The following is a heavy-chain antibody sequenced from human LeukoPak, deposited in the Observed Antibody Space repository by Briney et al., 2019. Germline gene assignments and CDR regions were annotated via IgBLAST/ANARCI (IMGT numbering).Heavy chain of an antibody. J-gene: IGHJ4*02. V-gene: IGHV3-23*01. CDR3: AKGTFYGDYYFDY. CDR1: GFTFSSYA. Sequence: GGSLRLSRAASGFTFSSYAMSWVRQAPGKGLEWGSAISGSGGSTYYADSVKGRFTISRDNSKNTLYLQMNSLRAEDTAVYYCAKGTFYGDYYFDYWGQGTLVTVSS. D-gene: IGHD4-17*01. CDR2: ISGSGGST.